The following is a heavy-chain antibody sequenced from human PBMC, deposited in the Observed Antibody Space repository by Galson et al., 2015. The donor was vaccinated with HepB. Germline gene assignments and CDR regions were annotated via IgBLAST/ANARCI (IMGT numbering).Heavy chain of an antibody. J-gene: IGHJ4*02. Sequence: ETLSLTCTVSGGSVSSGSYYWSWIRQPPGKGLEWIGYIYNSGSTNYNPSLKSRVTISVDTSRTQFSLRLSSVTAADTAVYYCASDDITIIRGVIVTWGQGTLVTVSS. CDR2: IYNSGST. D-gene: IGHD3-10*01. V-gene: IGHV4-61*01. CDR1: GGSVSSGSYY. CDR3: ASDDITIIRGVIVT.